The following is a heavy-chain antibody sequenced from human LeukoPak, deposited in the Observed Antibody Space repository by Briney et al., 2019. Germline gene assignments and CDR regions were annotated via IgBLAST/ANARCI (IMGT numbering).Heavy chain of an antibody. D-gene: IGHD2-21*01. CDR3: ATWELIVPPNVFDI. CDR1: RFTFSGYA. CDR2: ISSSGGTT. V-gene: IGHV3-23*01. Sequence: GGSLRLSCAASRFTFSGYAMSWVRQAPGKGLEWVSAISSSGGTTYYADSVKGRFTISRDNSKNTLYLQMNSLRAEDTAVYYCATWELIVPPNVFDIWGQGTMVTVSS. J-gene: IGHJ3*02.